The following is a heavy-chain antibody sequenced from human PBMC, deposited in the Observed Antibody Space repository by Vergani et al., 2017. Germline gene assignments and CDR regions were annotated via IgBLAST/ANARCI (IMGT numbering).Heavy chain of an antibody. V-gene: IGHV3-49*03. CDR1: GFTFGDYA. D-gene: IGHD7-27*01. J-gene: IGHJ4*02. CDR2: IRSKAYGGTT. Sequence: EVQLVESGGGLVQPGRSLRLSCTASGFTFGDYAMSWFRQAPGKGLEWVGFIRSKAYGGTTEYAASVKGRFTISRDDSTNMLYLHMNSLKTEDTAVYYCTTLSPNWAHWWGQGTLVNVSS. CDR3: TTLSPNWAHW.